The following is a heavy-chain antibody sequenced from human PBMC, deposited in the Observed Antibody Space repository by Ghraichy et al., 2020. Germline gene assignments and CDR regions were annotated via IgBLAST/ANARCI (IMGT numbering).Heavy chain of an antibody. CDR2: IYSGGST. CDR3: ARGVTSPEYRSSSGWYWAYYFDY. Sequence: GGSLRLSCAASGFTVSSNYMSWVRQAPGKGLEWVSVIYSGGSTYYADSVKGRFTISRDNSKNTLYLQMNSLRAEDTAVYYCARGVTSPEYRSSSGWYWAYYFDYWGQGTLVTVSS. J-gene: IGHJ4*02. CDR1: GFTVSSNY. V-gene: IGHV3-66*01. D-gene: IGHD6-19*01.